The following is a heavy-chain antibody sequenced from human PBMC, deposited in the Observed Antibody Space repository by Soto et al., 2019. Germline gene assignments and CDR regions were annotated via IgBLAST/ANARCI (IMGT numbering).Heavy chain of an antibody. CDR1: GFTFSSYS. D-gene: IGHD2-2*01. V-gene: IGHV3-21*01. Sequence: GGSLRLSCAASGFTFSSYSMNWVRQAPGKGLEWVSSISSSSSYIYYADSVKGRFTISRDNAKNSLYLQMNSLRAEDTAVYYCARDVVVVPAAEEGYYYYMDVWGKGTTVTVSS. CDR3: ARDVVVVPAAEEGYYYYMDV. J-gene: IGHJ6*03. CDR2: ISSSSSYI.